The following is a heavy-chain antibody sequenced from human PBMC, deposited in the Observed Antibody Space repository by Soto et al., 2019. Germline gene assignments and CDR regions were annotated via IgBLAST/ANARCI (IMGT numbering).Heavy chain of an antibody. CDR2: IYHSGST. CDR1: GGFISSGGYS. J-gene: IGHJ3*02. V-gene: IGHV4-30-2*01. CDR3: ARTADI. Sequence: QLQLQESGSGLVKPSQTLSLTCAVSGGFISSGGYSWSWLRQQPGKGLEWIGYIYHSGSTYYNPSLKSRVNISGDRSKNQFSLKLSSVTAADTAVSYCARTADIWGQGTIVTVSS.